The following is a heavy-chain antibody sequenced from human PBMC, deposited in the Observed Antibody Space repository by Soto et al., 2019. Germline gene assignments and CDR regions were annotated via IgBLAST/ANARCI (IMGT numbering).Heavy chain of an antibody. V-gene: IGHV3-11*06. CDR3: ARLRVGVNWYFDL. CDR2: VSSTGSYT. J-gene: IGHJ2*01. CDR1: GFNFGDYY. D-gene: IGHD1-26*01. Sequence: QMQLVESGGDLVKPGGSLRLSCAASGFNFGDYYMSWVRQAPGKGLEWVSFVSSTGSYTKYSDSVGGRFTVSRDNGKKSLHLQLNSLRVEDTAVYYCARLRVGVNWYFDLWGRGTLVTVSS.